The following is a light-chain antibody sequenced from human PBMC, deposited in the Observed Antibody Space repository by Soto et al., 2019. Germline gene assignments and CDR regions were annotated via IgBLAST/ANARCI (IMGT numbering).Light chain of an antibody. J-gene: IGKJ5*01. Sequence: DIQMTQSPYSLSASVGDRVTITYQASQNINNYLNWYQQKPGRAPKLLIYDASNLEAGVPSRFRGSGSGTDFTFTISRLQPEDIATDYCQQYENLPNFGQGTRLEIK. CDR3: QQYENLPN. CDR2: DAS. V-gene: IGKV1-33*01. CDR1: QNINNY.